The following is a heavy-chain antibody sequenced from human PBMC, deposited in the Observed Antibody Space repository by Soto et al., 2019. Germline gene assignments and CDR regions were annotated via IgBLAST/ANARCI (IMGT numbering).Heavy chain of an antibody. CDR3: ARNQLWMAYYYYYGMDV. CDR1: GGSISSSSYY. CDR2: IYYSGST. J-gene: IGHJ6*02. Sequence: TLSLTCTVSGGSISSSSYYWGWIRQPPGKGLEWIGSIYYSGSTYYNPSLKSRVTISVDTSKNQFSLKLSSVTAADTAVYYCARNQLWMAYYYYYGMDVCGQGTTVTVS. V-gene: IGHV4-39*01. D-gene: IGHD2-21*01.